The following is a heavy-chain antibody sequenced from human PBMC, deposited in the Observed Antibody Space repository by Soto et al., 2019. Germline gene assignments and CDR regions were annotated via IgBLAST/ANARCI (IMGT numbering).Heavy chain of an antibody. J-gene: IGHJ5*02. D-gene: IGHD2-2*01. CDR1: GYTLTELS. Sequence: QVQLVQSGAEVKKPGASVKVSCKVSGYTLTELSMHWVRQAPGKVLEWMGGFDPEDGETIYAQKFQGRVTMTEDTSTDTAYMELSSLRSEDTAVYYCATDRYCSSTSCHGNWFDPWGQGTLVTVSS. CDR3: ATDRYCSSTSCHGNWFDP. V-gene: IGHV1-24*01. CDR2: FDPEDGET.